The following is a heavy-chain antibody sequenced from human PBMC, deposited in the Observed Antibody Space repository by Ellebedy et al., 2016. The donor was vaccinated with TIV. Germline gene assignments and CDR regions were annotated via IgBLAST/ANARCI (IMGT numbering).Heavy chain of an antibody. J-gene: IGHJ4*02. V-gene: IGHV4-39*07. CDR2: IYYSGTT. Sequence: MPSETLSLTCAVSGGPISRSSYLWGWIRQPPGEGLEWIESIYYSGTTYSNPSLKSRVTISVDTSKNQFSLKLSSVTAADTAVYYCARALGYCSGGSCYEVRLDYWGQGTLVTVSS. CDR3: ARALGYCSGGSCYEVRLDY. CDR1: GGPISRSSYL. D-gene: IGHD2-15*01.